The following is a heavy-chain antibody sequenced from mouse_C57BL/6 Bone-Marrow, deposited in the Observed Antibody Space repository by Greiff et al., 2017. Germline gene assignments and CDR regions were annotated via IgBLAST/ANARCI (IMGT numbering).Heavy chain of an antibody. CDR3: ARGWLLRGY. D-gene: IGHD2-3*01. CDR2: INPYNGGT. V-gene: IGHV1-19*01. J-gene: IGHJ2*01. Sequence: VQLQQSGPVLVKPGASVKMSCKASGYTFTDYYMNWVKQSHGKSLEWIGVINPYNGGTSYNQKFKGKATLTVDKSSSTAYMELNSLTSEDSAVYYCARGWLLRGYWGQGTTLTVSS. CDR1: GYTFTDYY.